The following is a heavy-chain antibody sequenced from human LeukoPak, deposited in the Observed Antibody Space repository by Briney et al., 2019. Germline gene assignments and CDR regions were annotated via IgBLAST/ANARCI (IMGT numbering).Heavy chain of an antibody. CDR3: ARADGDHEGWFDP. CDR1: GGSVSSGSYY. D-gene: IGHD4-17*01. CDR2: IYYSGST. J-gene: IGHJ5*02. Sequence: SETLSLTCTVSGGSVSSGSYYWSWIRQPPGKGLEWIGYIYYSGSTNYNPSLKSRVTISVDTSKNQFSLKLSSVTAADTAVYYCARADGDHEGWFDPWGQGTLVTVSS. V-gene: IGHV4-61*01.